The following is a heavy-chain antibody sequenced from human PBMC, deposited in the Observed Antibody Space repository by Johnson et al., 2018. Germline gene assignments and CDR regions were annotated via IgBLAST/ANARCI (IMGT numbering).Heavy chain of an antibody. D-gene: IGHD6-19*01. CDR2: IIPIFGTA. J-gene: IGHJ6*02. CDR1: GGTFSSYA. Sequence: QVQLVESGAEVKKPGSSVKVSCKASGGTFSSYAISWVRQAPGQGLEWMGGIIPIFGTANYVQKFQGRVTITADESTSTAYMELSSLRSEDTAVYYCARTEMGSGWSDYYGMDVWGQGTTVTVSS. CDR3: ARTEMGSGWSDYYGMDV. V-gene: IGHV1-69*01.